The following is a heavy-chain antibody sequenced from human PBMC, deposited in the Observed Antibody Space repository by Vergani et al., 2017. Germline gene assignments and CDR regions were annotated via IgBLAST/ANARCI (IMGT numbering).Heavy chain of an antibody. J-gene: IGHJ6*03. V-gene: IGHV1-69*01. CDR3: TGGVSDILVVXAAAPHYYYYYMYV. CDR2: IIPIFGTA. D-gene: IGHD2-2*01. CDR1: GGTFSSYA. Sequence: QVQLVQSGAEVKKPGSSVKVSCKASGGTFSSYAISWVRQAPGQGLEWMGGIIPIFGTANYAQKFQGRVTITADESTSTAYMGLSSLRSEDAAVYYCTGGVSDILVVXAAAPHYYYYYMYVWSKGSTVTVSS.